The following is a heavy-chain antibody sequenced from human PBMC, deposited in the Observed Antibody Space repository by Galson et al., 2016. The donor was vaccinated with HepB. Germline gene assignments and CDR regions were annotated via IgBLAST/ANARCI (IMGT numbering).Heavy chain of an antibody. Sequence: SLRLSCAGSGFIVSDNYMSWVRQAPGKGLEWISVIYSGGKTYFAGSVKGRFSISRDNAKNTLFLHMNSLRAEDTAVYYCARVRCISPTCHDFDCWGQGTLVTGSS. V-gene: IGHV3-53*01. CDR3: ARVRCISPTCHDFDC. J-gene: IGHJ4*02. CDR2: IYSGGKT. CDR1: GFIVSDNY. D-gene: IGHD2-2*01.